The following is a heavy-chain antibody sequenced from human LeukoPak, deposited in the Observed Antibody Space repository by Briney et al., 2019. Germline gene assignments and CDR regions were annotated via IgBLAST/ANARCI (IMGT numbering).Heavy chain of an antibody. V-gene: IGHV4-4*07. CDR2: IYTSGST. CDR3: ARLIPASGGTLDYFDY. CDR1: GGSISSYY. Sequence: SETLSLTCTVSGGSISSYYWSWIRQPAGKGLEWIGRIYTSGSTNYNPSLKSQVTMSVDTSKNQFSLKLSSVTAADTAVYYCARLIPASGGTLDYFDYWGQGTLVTVSS. J-gene: IGHJ4*02. D-gene: IGHD1-26*01.